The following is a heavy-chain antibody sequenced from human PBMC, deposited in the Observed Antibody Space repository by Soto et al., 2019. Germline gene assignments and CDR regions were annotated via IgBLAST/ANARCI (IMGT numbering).Heavy chain of an antibody. D-gene: IGHD2-2*02. CDR1: GFTFSSYA. V-gene: IGHV3-23*01. Sequence: GGSLRLSCAASGFTFSSYAMSWVRQAPGKGLEWVSAISGSGGSTYYADSVKGRFTISRDNSKNTLYLQMNSLRAEDTAVYYCAKDLNIVVVPAAISYWGQGTLVTVSS. CDR3: AKDLNIVVVPAAISY. J-gene: IGHJ4*02. CDR2: ISGSGGST.